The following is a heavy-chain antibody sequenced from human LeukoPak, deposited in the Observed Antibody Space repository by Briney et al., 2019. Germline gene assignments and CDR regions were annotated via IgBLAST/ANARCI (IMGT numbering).Heavy chain of an antibody. CDR1: GYSFTSYW. CDR3: AIAYGGNSQFGYYFDY. Sequence: GESLKISCKGSGYSFTSYWIGWVRQMPGKGLEWMGIIYPGDSDTRYSPSSQGQVTISADKSISTAYLQWSSLKASDTAMYYCAIAYGGNSQFGYYFDYWGQGTLVTVSS. D-gene: IGHD4-23*01. V-gene: IGHV5-51*01. CDR2: IYPGDSDT. J-gene: IGHJ4*02.